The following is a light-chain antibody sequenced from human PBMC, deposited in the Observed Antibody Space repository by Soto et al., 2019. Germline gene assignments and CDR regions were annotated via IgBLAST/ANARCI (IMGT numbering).Light chain of an antibody. Sequence: QSVLTQPASVSGSPGQSITISCTGTSSDIGGHNDVSWYQQHPGKAPKLLIYGVSNRPSGVSYRFTASKSGNTASLTISGLQAEDESDYYCCSYTSNITPYVFGTGTKLTV. CDR3: CSYTSNITPYV. J-gene: IGLJ1*01. CDR1: SSDIGGHND. CDR2: GVS. V-gene: IGLV2-14*01.